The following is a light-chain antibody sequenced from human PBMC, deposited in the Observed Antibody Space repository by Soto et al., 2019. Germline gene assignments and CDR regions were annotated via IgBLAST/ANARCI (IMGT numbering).Light chain of an antibody. V-gene: IGKV1-39*01. J-gene: IGKJ1*01. Sequence: DIQMTQSPSSLSASVGDRVTITCRASQNIGNYLHWYQQKPGKPPKVLIYAVSNLQTGVTSRFSGSGYGTDFTLTISSLPPEDFATFYCQQRYSSPTWTFGQGTKVEFK. CDR3: QQRYSSPTWT. CDR1: QNIGNY. CDR2: AVS.